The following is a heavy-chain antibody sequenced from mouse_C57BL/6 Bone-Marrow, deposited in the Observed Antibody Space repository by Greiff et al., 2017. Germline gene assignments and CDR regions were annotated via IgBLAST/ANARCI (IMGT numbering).Heavy chain of an antibody. D-gene: IGHD1-1*01. CDR3: AGDYYGSRWGY. CDR1: GYTFTSYW. J-gene: IGHJ2*01. Sequence: QVQLQQPGAELVRPGTSVTLSCKASGYTFTSYWMHWVQQTPGQGLEWIGVIDPSASYTNYNQKFKGKATLTVDTSSSTAYMQLSSLTSEDSAVYYCAGDYYGSRWGYWGQGTTLTGSS. CDR2: IDPSASYT. V-gene: IGHV1-59*01.